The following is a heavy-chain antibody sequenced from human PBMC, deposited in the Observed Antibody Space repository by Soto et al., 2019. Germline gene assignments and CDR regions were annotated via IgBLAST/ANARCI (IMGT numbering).Heavy chain of an antibody. CDR2: ISYTGST. CDR3: TTMDRRWFGP. Sequence: QMQLQESGPGLVKPSQTLSLTCTVSGGSINSGGYYWTWIRQRPGKGLEWIGFISYTGSTYYSAPLKSRTVISVDTSKNQFSLWLGSGTAADTALYYCTTMDRRWFGPWGPGAPVIVSS. D-gene: IGHD3-10*01. J-gene: IGHJ5*02. V-gene: IGHV4-31*03. CDR1: GGSINSGGYY.